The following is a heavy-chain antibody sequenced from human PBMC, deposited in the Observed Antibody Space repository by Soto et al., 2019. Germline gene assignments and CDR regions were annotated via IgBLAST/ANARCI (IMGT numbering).Heavy chain of an antibody. J-gene: IGHJ2*01. CDR2: ISGGGGNT. CDR3: AKGLGWIELWPDWYFEL. V-gene: IGHV3-23*01. D-gene: IGHD5-18*01. Sequence: EVQLLESGGGLVQPGGSLRLSCAASGFTFSSSAMSWVRQAPGKGLEWVSAISGGGGNTYYADSVKGRFTISRDNSKNTLYLQMNSLRAEDTAVYYCAKGLGWIELWPDWYFELWGRGTLVTVSS. CDR1: GFTFSSSA.